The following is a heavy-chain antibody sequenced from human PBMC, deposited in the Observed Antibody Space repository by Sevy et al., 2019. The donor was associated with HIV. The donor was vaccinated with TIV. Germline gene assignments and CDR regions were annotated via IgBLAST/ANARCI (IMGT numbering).Heavy chain of an antibody. CDR1: GASISSSGYY. V-gene: IGHV4-39*01. Sequence: SETLSLTCTVSGASISSSGYYWGWIRQPPGKGLEWIASINYSGSTFYNPSLKSRVTISADTSKNQFYLDLNSVTAADTAIYYCAGPILTYNNGWSYYDYWGQGTVVTVSS. D-gene: IGHD6-19*01. J-gene: IGHJ4*02. CDR2: INYSGST. CDR3: AGPILTYNNGWSYYDY.